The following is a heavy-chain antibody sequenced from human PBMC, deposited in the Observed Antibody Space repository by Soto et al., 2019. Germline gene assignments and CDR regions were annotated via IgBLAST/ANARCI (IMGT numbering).Heavy chain of an antibody. V-gene: IGHV3-23*01. CDR2: ISGSGGSS. D-gene: IGHD6-13*01. Sequence: EVQLLESGGALEHPGGSLRLSCAASGFAFSTYAMTWVRQAPGKGLEWVSVISGSGGSSYYAASVKGRFTISRDNSKNTRYLQMNGLRAEDTALYYCAKGTKSAAAGPYDYYKYGMDVWGQGTTITVSS. CDR3: AKGTKSAAAGPYDYYKYGMDV. CDR1: GFAFSTYA. J-gene: IGHJ6*02.